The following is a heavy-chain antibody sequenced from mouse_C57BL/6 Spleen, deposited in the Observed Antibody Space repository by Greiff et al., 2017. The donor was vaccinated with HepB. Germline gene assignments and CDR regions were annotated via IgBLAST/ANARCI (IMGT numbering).Heavy chain of an antibody. V-gene: IGHV1-53*01. J-gene: IGHJ4*01. CDR2: INPSNGGT. D-gene: IGHD2-4*01. Sequence: VQLQQPGTELVKPGASVKLSCKASGYTFTSYWMHWVKQRPGQGLEWIGNINPSNGGTNYNEKFKSKATLTVDKSSSTAYMQLSSLTSEDSAVYYCARRCYYDYDEEYYYAMDYWGQGTSVTVSS. CDR3: ARRCYYDYDEEYYYAMDY. CDR1: GYTFTSYW.